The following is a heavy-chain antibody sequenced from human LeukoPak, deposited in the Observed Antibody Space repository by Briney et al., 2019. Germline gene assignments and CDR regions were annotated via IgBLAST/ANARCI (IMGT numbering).Heavy chain of an antibody. J-gene: IGHJ4*02. CDR2: INPNSGGT. V-gene: IGHV1-2*02. D-gene: IGHD3-10*01. Sequence: ASVKVSCKASGYTFTGYYMHWVRQAPGQGLEWMGWINPNSGGTNYAQKFQGRVTMTRDTSISTAYMGLSSLRSEDTAVYYCARKFLGSRGYYFDYWGQGTLVTVSS. CDR3: ARKFLGSRGYYFDY. CDR1: GYTFTGYY.